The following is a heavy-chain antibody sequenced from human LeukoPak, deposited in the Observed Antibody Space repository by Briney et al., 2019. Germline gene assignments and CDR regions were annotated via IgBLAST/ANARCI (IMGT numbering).Heavy chain of an antibody. J-gene: IGHJ1*01. V-gene: IGHV4-39*07. CDR2: IYYSGST. CDR1: GGSISSSYSY. CDR3: ARTAGSQAEHFQH. Sequence: SETLSLTFTVSGGSISSSYSYWGWIRQPPGKGLEWIGNIYYSGSTYYSPSLTSRVTVSVDTSENQFSLKLSSVTAADTAVYYCARTAGSQAEHFQHWGQGTLVTVSS. D-gene: IGHD1-1*01.